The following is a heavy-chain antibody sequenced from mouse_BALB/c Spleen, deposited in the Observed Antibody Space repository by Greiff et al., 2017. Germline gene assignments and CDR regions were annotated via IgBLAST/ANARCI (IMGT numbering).Heavy chain of an antibody. D-gene: IGHD4-1*01. CDR3: ARTGTGGYYFDD. J-gene: IGHJ2*01. CDR2: IDPANGNT. V-gene: IGHV14-3*02. CDR1: GFNIKDTY. Sequence: VQLQQSGAELVKPGASVKLSCTASGFNIKDTYMHWVKQRPEQGLEWIGRIDPANGNTKYDPKFQGKATITADTSSNTAYLQLSSLTSEDTAVYYCARTGTGGYYFDDWGQGTTLTVSS.